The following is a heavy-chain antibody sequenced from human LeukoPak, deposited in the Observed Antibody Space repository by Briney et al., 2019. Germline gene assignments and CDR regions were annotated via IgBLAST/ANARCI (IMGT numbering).Heavy chain of an antibody. J-gene: IGHJ4*02. D-gene: IGHD3-3*01. V-gene: IGHV4-61*02. CDR2: IYTSGST. CDR3: ARDQPYYDFWSGYFDY. CDR1: GGSISSGSYY. Sequence: SQTLSLTCTVSGGSISSGSYYWSWIRQPAGKGLEWIVRIYTSGSTNYNPSLKSRVTISVDTSKNQFSLKLSSVTAADTAVYYCARDQPYYDFWSGYFDYWGQGTLVTVSS.